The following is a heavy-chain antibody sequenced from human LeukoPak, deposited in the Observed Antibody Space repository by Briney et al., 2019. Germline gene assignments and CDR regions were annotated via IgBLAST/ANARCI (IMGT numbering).Heavy chain of an antibody. CDR2: IYHSGST. CDR1: GGSISSGGYS. J-gene: IGHJ5*02. CDR3: ARHGTGYSSSSDDWFDP. Sequence: SETLSLTCAVSGGSISSGGYSWSWIRQPPGKGLEWIGYIYHSGSTYYNPSLKSRVTISVDRSKNQFSLKLSSVTAADTAVYYCARHGTGYSSSSDDWFDPWGQGTLVTVSS. D-gene: IGHD6-6*01. V-gene: IGHV4-30-2*01.